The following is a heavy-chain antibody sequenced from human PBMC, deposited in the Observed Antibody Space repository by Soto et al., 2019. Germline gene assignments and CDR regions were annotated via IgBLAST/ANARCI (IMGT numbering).Heavy chain of an antibody. CDR3: ARDGSGSYSDYYYYGMDV. D-gene: IGHD3-10*01. CDR1: GGSISSGDYY. CDR2: IYYSGST. V-gene: IGHV4-30-4*01. J-gene: IGHJ6*02. Sequence: SETLSLTCTVSGGSISSGDYYWSWIRQPPGKGLEWIGYIYYSGSTYYNPSLKSRVTISVDTSKNQFSLKLSSVTAADTAVYYCARDGSGSYSDYYYYGMDVWGQGTTVTVS.